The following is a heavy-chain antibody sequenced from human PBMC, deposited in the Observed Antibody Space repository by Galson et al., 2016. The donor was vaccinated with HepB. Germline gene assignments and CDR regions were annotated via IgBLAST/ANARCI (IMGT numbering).Heavy chain of an antibody. V-gene: IGHV2-70*11. J-gene: IGHJ5*02. CDR3: ARQYTSTWYEWFDP. CDR1: GFSLTTTGMC. CDR2: IDWDDYK. Sequence: PALVKPTQTLTLTCTFSGFSLTTTGMCVSWIRQPPGKALEWLARIDWDDYKYYSTSLKTRLTISKDTSKNQVVLTMTNMDPVDTATYYCARQYTSTWYEWFDPWGQGTLVTVSS. D-gene: IGHD6-13*01.